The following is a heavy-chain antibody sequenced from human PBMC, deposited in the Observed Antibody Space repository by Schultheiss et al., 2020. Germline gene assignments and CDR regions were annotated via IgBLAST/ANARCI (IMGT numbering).Heavy chain of an antibody. CDR1: GGSISSSSYY. V-gene: IGHV4-39*02. CDR2: IYYSGST. J-gene: IGHJ4*02. CDR3: ARDDYYGSNFDY. Sequence: SETLSLTCTVSGGSISSSSYYWGWIRQPPGKGLEWIGSIYYSGSTYYNPSLKSRVTISVDTSKNQFSLKLSSVTAADTAVYYCARDDYYGSNFDYWGQGTLVTVS. D-gene: IGHD3-3*01.